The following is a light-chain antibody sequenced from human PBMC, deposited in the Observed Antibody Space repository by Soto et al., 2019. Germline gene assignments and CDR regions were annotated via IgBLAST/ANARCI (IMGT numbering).Light chain of an antibody. CDR2: GAS. J-gene: IGKJ3*01. CDR1: QSVSSSY. V-gene: IGKV3-20*01. Sequence: IVLTQSPGTLSLSPGERATLSCRASQSVSSSYLAWYQQKPGQAPRLLIYGASSRATGIPDRFRGSGSGTDFTLTISRLEPEDFAVYYCQQYGSSPFTFGPGTKVDIK. CDR3: QQYGSSPFT.